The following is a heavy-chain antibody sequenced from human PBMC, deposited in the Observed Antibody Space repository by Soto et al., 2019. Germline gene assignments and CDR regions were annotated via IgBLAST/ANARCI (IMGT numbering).Heavy chain of an antibody. J-gene: IGHJ5*02. Sequence: EALLVESGGGLVQPGGSLRLSCAASGFTFSGYWMSWVRQAPGKGLEWVASINRDGSEEHYVASVKGRFTMSRDNAKNSVYLQMKSLSADDTAVYYCARDPGPRPAAIRGLGWFDPWGQGTLVTVSS. CDR1: GFTFSGYW. CDR2: INRDGSEE. D-gene: IGHD2-2*01. V-gene: IGHV3-7*03. CDR3: ARDPGPRPAAIRGLGWFDP.